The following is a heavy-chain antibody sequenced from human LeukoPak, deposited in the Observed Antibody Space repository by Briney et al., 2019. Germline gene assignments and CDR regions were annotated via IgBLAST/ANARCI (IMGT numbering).Heavy chain of an antibody. V-gene: IGHV3-30-3*01. J-gene: IGHJ6*03. Sequence: PGGSLRLSCAASGFTFSSYAMHWVRQAPGKGLEWVAVISYDGSNKYYADSVKGRFTISRDNSKNTLYLQMNSLRAEDTAVYYCARTGTTLRGVYYYYMDVWGKGTTVTVSS. D-gene: IGHD1-1*01. CDR2: ISYDGSNK. CDR1: GFTFSSYA. CDR3: ARTGTTLRGVYYYYMDV.